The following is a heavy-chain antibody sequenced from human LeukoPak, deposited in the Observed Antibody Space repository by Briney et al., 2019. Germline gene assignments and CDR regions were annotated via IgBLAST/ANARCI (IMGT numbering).Heavy chain of an antibody. CDR2: IIPIFGTA. Sequence: SVKVSCKASGGTLSSYAISWVRQAPGQGLEWMGGIIPIFGTANYAQKFQGRVTITADESTSTAYMELSSLRSEDTAVYYCARDRIAAAVPDAFDIWGQGTMVTVSS. CDR1: GGTLSSYA. V-gene: IGHV1-69*01. D-gene: IGHD6-13*01. J-gene: IGHJ3*02. CDR3: ARDRIAAAVPDAFDI.